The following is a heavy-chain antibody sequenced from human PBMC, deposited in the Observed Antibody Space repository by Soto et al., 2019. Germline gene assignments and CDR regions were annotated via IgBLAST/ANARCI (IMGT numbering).Heavy chain of an antibody. CDR2: IKQDGSEK. J-gene: IGHJ4*02. V-gene: IGHV3-7*03. CDR3: ASDSPTRQWLVLGYYFDC. CDR1: GFTFSSYW. D-gene: IGHD6-19*01. Sequence: GGSLRLSCAASGFTFSSYWMSWVRQAPGKGLEWVANIKQDGSEKYYVDSVKGRFTISRDTAKISLYLQMNSLRAEETAVYYCASDSPTRQWLVLGYYFDCWGQGTLVTVSS.